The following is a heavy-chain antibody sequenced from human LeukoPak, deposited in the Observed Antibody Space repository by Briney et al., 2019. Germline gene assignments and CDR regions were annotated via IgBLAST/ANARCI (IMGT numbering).Heavy chain of an antibody. D-gene: IGHD6-13*01. CDR1: GGSISTSSHY. Sequence: SETLSLTCTVSGGSISTSSHYWGWIRQPPGKGLEWIGSIYYTGSTYYNPSLKSRVTISADTSKKQFSLKLTSVTAADTAVYYCVRLAGAGTMAPHYWGQGTLVTVSS. CDR2: IYYTGST. CDR3: VRLAGAGTMAPHY. V-gene: IGHV4-39*01. J-gene: IGHJ4*02.